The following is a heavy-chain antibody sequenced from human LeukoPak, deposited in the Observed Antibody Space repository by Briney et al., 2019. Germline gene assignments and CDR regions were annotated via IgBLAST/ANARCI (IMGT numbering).Heavy chain of an antibody. D-gene: IGHD3-16*01. V-gene: IGHV3-23*01. CDR1: GFTFSSYA. Sequence: QTGGSLRLSCAASGFTFSSYAMSWVRQAPGKGLEWVSAISGSGGSAYYADSVKGRFTISRDNSKNTLYLQMNSLRAEDTAVYYCARGLRRYDAFDIWGQGTMVTVSS. CDR2: ISGSGGSA. CDR3: ARGLRRYDAFDI. J-gene: IGHJ3*02.